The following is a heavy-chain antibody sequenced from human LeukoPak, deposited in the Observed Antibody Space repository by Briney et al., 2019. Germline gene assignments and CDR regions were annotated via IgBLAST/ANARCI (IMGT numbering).Heavy chain of an antibody. D-gene: IGHD1-26*01. CDR1: DHTFTKFG. Sequence: ASVKVSCKASDHTFTKFGITWVRQAPGQGLEWMGWISADNGNTIYAQKFQDRVTISIDTSTSTAYMELKSLRSDDTAVYYCAKNRGATWWDLVDYWGQGTLVTVSS. CDR2: ISADNGNT. CDR3: AKNRGATWWDLVDY. J-gene: IGHJ4*02. V-gene: IGHV1-18*01.